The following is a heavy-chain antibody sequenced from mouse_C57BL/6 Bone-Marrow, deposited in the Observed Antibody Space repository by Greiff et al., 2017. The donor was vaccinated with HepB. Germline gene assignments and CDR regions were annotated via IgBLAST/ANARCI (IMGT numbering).Heavy chain of an antibody. CDR2: IDPSDSYT. CDR1: GYTFTSYW. Sequence: VQLQQSGAELVMPGASVKLSCKASGYTFTSYWMHWVKQRPGQGLEWIGEIDPSDSYTNYNQKFKGKSTLTVDKSSSTAYMQLSSLTSEDSAVYYCARRAYGSSYYFDYWGQGTTLTVSS. D-gene: IGHD1-1*01. V-gene: IGHV1-69*01. CDR3: ARRAYGSSYYFDY. J-gene: IGHJ2*01.